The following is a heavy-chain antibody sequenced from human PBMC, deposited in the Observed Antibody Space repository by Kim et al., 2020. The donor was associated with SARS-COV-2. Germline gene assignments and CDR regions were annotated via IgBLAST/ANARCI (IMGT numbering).Heavy chain of an antibody. Sequence: GGSLRLSCAASGFTFSNAWMSWVRQAPGKGLEWVGRIKSKTDGGTTDYAAPVKGRFTISRDDSKNTLYLQMNSLKTEDTAVYYCTTGLGSGYYLFDYWGQGNLVTVSS. CDR1: GFTFSNAW. CDR2: IKSKTDGGTT. J-gene: IGHJ4*02. V-gene: IGHV3-15*01. CDR3: TTGLGSGYYLFDY. D-gene: IGHD3-22*01.